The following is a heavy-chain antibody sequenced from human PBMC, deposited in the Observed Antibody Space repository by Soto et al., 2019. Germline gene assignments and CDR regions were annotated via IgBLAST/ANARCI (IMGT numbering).Heavy chain of an antibody. D-gene: IGHD2-2*01. V-gene: IGHV3-49*03. CDR1: GFTFGDYA. J-gene: IGHJ4*02. CDR2: IRSKAYGGTT. Sequence: GGSLRLSCTASGFTFGDYAMSWFRQAPGKGLEWVGFIRSKAYGGTTEYAASVKGRFTISRDDSKSIAHLQMNSLKTEDTAVYYCTRDRGFSGWGYCSSTSCHETPNFDYWGQGTLVTVSS. CDR3: TRDRGFSGWGYCSSTSCHETPNFDY.